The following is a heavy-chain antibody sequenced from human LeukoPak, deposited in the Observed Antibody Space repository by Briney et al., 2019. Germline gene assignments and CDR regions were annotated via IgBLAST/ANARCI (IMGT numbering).Heavy chain of an antibody. CDR3: ARTGYSGYDLPNYFDY. CDR2: IIPIFGTA. J-gene: IGHJ4*02. V-gene: IGHV1-69*13. Sequence: SVKVSCKASGGTFSSYAISWVRQAPGQGLEWMGGIIPIFGTANYAQKFQGRVTITADESTSTAYMELSSLRSEDTAVYYCARTGYSGYDLPNYFDYWGQGTLVTVSS. D-gene: IGHD5-12*01. CDR1: GGTFSSYA.